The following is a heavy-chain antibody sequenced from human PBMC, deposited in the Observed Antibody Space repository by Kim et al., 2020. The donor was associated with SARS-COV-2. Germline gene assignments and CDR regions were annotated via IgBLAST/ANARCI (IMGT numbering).Heavy chain of an antibody. CDR3: ARLTTVTTDYYYCGIDV. V-gene: IGHV4-59*08. D-gene: IGHD4-4*01. J-gene: IGHJ6*02. Sequence: LKSRVTISVDTSKTPFSLKLSSVTAADTAVYYCARLTTVTTDYYYCGIDVWGQGTTVTVSS.